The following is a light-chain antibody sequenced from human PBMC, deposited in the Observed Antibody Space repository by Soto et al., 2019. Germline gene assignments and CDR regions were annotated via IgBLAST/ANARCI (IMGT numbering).Light chain of an antibody. CDR1: QSVFNS. CDR3: QQSYYNPT. J-gene: IGKJ1*01. CDR2: DIS. V-gene: IGKV1-39*01. Sequence: DIQMTQSPSSLSASVGDRVTITCRASQSVFNSLHWYQQKPGRAPNLLIYDISTLQSGVPSRFSGSGSGTDFTLTISSLQHEDFATYYCQQSYYNPTFGQGTKVDIK.